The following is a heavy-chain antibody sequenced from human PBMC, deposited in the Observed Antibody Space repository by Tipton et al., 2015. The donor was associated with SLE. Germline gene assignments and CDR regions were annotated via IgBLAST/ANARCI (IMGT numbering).Heavy chain of an antibody. CDR1: GGSISSSSYY. J-gene: IGHJ4*02. CDR3: ARDHRGSADY. D-gene: IGHD3-10*01. V-gene: IGHV4-39*07. Sequence: TLSLTCTVSGGSISSSSYYWGWIRQPPGKGLEWIGSIYYSGSTYYNPSLKSRVTISVDTSKNQFSLKLNSVTAADTAVYYCARDHRGSADYWGQGTLVTVSS. CDR2: IYYSGST.